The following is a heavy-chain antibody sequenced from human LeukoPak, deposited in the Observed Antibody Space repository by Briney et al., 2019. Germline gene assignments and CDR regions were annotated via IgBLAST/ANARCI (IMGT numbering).Heavy chain of an antibody. D-gene: IGHD3-22*01. J-gene: IGHJ4*02. CDR1: GFTFSSYW. CDR2: IKQDGSEK. V-gene: IGHV3-7*01. CDR3: ARDTYYYDSSGYYAYYFDY. Sequence: PGGSLRLSCAASGFTFSSYWMSWVRQAPGKGLEWVANIKQDGSEKYYVDSVKGRFTISRDNAKNSLYLQMNSLRAEDTAVYYCARDTYYYDSSGYYAYYFDYWGQGTLVTVSS.